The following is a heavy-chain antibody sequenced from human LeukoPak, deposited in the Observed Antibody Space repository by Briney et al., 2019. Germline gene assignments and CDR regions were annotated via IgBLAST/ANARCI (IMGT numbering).Heavy chain of an antibody. CDR1: GFTVSSNY. D-gene: IGHD7-27*01. CDR3: ARDLGDGPYYFDY. J-gene: IGHJ4*02. CDR2: IYSGGST. V-gene: IGHV3-66*01. Sequence: GGSLRLSCAASGFTVSSNYMSGVRQAPGKGLGWGSVIYSGGSTYYADSVKGRFTISRDNSKNTLYLQMNSLRAEDTAVYYCARDLGDGPYYFDYWGQGTLVTVSS.